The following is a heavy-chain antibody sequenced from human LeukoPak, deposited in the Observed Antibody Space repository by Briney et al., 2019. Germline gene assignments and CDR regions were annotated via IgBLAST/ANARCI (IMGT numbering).Heavy chain of an antibody. D-gene: IGHD1-26*01. CDR1: GFTFSSYG. Sequence: GGSLRLSCAPSGFTFSSYGMHCVRQAPGKGLEWVAVISYDGSNKYYADSVKGRFTISRDKSKNTLYLQMNSLRAEDTAVYFWSRDLYPVGDPDSYDIWGQGTMVTVSS. CDR2: ISYDGSNK. J-gene: IGHJ3*02. CDR3: SRDLYPVGDPDSYDI. V-gene: IGHV3-30*03.